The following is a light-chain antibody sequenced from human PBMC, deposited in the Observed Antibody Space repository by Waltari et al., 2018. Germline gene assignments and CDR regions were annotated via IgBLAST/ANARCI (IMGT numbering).Light chain of an antibody. CDR1: QSISSW. V-gene: IGKV1-5*03. J-gene: IGKJ2*01. CDR3: QQYNSYSPAT. Sequence: DIQMTQSPSTLSASVGDRVTIPCRASQSISSWLAWYQQKPGKAPKLLIYKASSLESGVPSRFSGSGSGTEFTLTISSLQPDDFATYYCQQYNSYSPATFGQGTKLEIK. CDR2: KAS.